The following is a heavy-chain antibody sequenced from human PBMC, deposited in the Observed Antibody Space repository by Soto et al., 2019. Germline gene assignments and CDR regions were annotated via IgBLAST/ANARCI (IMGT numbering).Heavy chain of an antibody. V-gene: IGHV4-61*01. J-gene: IGHJ4*02. D-gene: IGHD1-26*01. CDR3: ARDCYGGAIDY. Sequence: QVQLQESGPGLVKPSETLSLTCTVSGGSVSSGSYYWSWIRQPPGKGLDWIGYIYYSGSTNYNPSLKSRVTISVDTSKNQFSLKLSSVTAADTAVYYCARDCYGGAIDYCGQGTLVTVSS. CDR1: GGSVSSGSYY. CDR2: IYYSGST.